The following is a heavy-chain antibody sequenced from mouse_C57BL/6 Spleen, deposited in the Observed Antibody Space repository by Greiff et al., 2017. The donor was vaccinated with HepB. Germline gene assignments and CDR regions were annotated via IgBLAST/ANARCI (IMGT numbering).Heavy chain of an antibody. CDR2: IYPGDGDT. D-gene: IGHD1-1*01. CDR3: ARGYGSSGGYFDY. J-gene: IGHJ2*01. Sequence: VQLQESGPELVKPGASVKISCKASGYAFSSSWMNWVKQRPGKGLEWIGRIYPGDGDTNYNGKFKGKATLTADKSSSTAYMQLSSLTSEDSAVYFWARGYGSSGGYFDYWGQGTTLTVSS. V-gene: IGHV1-82*01. CDR1: GYAFSSSW.